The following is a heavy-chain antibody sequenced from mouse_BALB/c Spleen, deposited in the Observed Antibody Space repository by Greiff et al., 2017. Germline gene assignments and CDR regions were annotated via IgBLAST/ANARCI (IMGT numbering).Heavy chain of an antibody. V-gene: IGHV5-17*02. J-gene: IGHJ3*01. CDR3: ARKKDSSGALAY. CDR2: ISSGSSTI. Sequence: EVKLVESGGGLVQPGGSRKLSCAASGFTFSSFGMHWVRQAPEKGLEWVAYISSGSSTIYYADTVKGRFTISRDNPKNTLFLQMTSLRSEDTAMYYCARKKDSSGALAYWGQGTLVTVSA. D-gene: IGHD3-2*01. CDR1: GFTFSSFG.